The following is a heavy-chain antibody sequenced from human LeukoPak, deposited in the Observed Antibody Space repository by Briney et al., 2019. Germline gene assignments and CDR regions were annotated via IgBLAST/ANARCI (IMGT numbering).Heavy chain of an antibody. CDR2: ISSSGSTI. CDR1: GFTFSDYY. Sequence: PGGSLRLSCAASGFTFSDYYMSWIRRAPGKGLEWVSYISSSGSTIYYADSVKGRFTISRDNAKNSLYVQMNSLRAEDTAVYYCARGSEGAYYYDSTGLEGDYWGQGTLVTVSS. D-gene: IGHD3-22*01. CDR3: ARGSEGAYYYDSTGLEGDY. V-gene: IGHV3-11*04. J-gene: IGHJ4*02.